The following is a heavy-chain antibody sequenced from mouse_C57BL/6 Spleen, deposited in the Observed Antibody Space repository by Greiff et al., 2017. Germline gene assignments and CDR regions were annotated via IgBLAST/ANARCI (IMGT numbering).Heavy chain of an antibody. CDR3: ATMGNWFAY. V-gene: IGHV1-82*01. CDR2: IYPGDGDT. Sequence: QVQLQQSGPELVKPGASVKISCKASGYAFSSSWMNWVKQRPGKGLEWIGRIYPGDGDTNYNGKFKGKATLTADKSSSTADMQLSSLTSEDSAVYFCATMGNWFAYWGQGTLVTVSA. D-gene: IGHD2-1*01. J-gene: IGHJ3*01. CDR1: GYAFSSSW.